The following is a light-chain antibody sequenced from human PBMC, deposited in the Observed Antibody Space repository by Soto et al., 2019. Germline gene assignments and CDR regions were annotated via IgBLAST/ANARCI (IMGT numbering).Light chain of an antibody. Sequence: EIVLTQSPATLSLSLRERATLSCRASQSLSGLLAWYQQKPGQAPRLVIYDAFYRATGIPDRFTGSCSGTDFTLTITILEPEDYAVYYCEDRGNWPLFTFGGGTRLELK. V-gene: IGKV3-11*01. J-gene: IGKJ4*01. CDR1: QSLSGL. CDR3: EDRGNWPLFT. CDR2: DAF.